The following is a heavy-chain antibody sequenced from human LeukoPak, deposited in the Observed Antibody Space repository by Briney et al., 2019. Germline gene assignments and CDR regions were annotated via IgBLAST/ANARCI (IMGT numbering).Heavy chain of an antibody. V-gene: IGHV4-4*07. D-gene: IGHD4-17*01. Sequence: SETLSLTCTVSGGSISSYYWSWIRQPAGKGLEWIGRFYSGGGTDYNPSLKSRVTMSVDTSKNQFSLKLSSVTAADTAVYYCASYGSAYYYYMDVWGKGTTVTVSS. CDR2: FYSGGGT. J-gene: IGHJ6*03. CDR3: ASYGSAYYYYMDV. CDR1: GGSISSYY.